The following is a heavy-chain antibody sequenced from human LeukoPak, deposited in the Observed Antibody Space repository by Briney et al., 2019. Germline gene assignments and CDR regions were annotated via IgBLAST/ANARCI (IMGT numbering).Heavy chain of an antibody. CDR2: INSSSTYT. CDR1: GFTFSDSY. CDR3: ARDTDYYGSGRHGYFDH. Sequence: GGSLRLSCAASGFTFSDSYMSWIRQAPGEGLEWVSYINSSSTYTDYAGSVKGRFTISRDNARNSLYLQMNSLRDEDTAVYYCARDTDYYGSGRHGYFDHWGQGTLVTVSS. J-gene: IGHJ5*02. V-gene: IGHV3-11*06. D-gene: IGHD3-10*01.